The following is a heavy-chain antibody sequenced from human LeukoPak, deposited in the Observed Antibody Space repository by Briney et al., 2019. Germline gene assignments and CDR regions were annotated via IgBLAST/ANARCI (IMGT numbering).Heavy chain of an antibody. V-gene: IGHV4-61*05. CDR1: GGSISSSSYY. Sequence: PSETLSLTCTVSGGSISSSSYYWGWIRQPPGKGLEWIGYIYYSGSTNYHPSLKSRVTISVDTSKNQFSLKLSSVTAADTAVYYCAGSSGSYHTTYYYYMDVWGKGTTVTVSS. CDR3: AGSSGSYHTTYYYYMDV. J-gene: IGHJ6*03. D-gene: IGHD3-10*01. CDR2: IYYSGST.